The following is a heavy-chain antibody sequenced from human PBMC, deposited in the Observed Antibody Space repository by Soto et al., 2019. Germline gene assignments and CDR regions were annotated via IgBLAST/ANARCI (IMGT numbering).Heavy chain of an antibody. CDR2: ISGSGGST. J-gene: IGHJ4*02. CDR3: ARKTVTYCGGDCYALVSKAIDY. V-gene: IGHV3-23*01. CDR1: VFTFISYA. D-gene: IGHD2-21*02. Sequence: GGSLRLACASSVFTFISYAMSWVRQAPGKGLEWVSAISGSGGSTYYADSVKGRFTISRDNSKNTLYLQMNSLRAEDTAVYYCARKTVTYCGGDCYALVSKAIDYWGQGTLVTVSS.